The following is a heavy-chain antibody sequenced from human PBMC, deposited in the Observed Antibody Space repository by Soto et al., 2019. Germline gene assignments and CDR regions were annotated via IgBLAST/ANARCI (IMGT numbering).Heavy chain of an antibody. CDR1: GDSISSGAYY. V-gene: IGHV4-31*03. CDR3: ARKTYYGSGSYFDY. CDR2: IYYSETT. J-gene: IGHJ4*02. D-gene: IGHD3-10*01. Sequence: PSDALSLHGTLSGDSISSGAYYWRWIRPHPGKGLEWIGYIYYSETTYYNPSLKSRVIISEDTSKNQFSLKLSSVTAADTAMYYCARKTYYGSGSYFDYWGQGTQVTVSS.